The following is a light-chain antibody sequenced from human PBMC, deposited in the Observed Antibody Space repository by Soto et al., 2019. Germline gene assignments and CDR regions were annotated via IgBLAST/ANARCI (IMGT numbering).Light chain of an antibody. CDR1: SSDVGGYNY. V-gene: IGLV2-14*03. Sequence: QDGLTQPASVSVSPGQSSTISCTGTSSDVGGYNYVSWYQHHPGKAPKLLIYDVSNRPSGVSNRFSGSKSDNTASLTISGLQPEDEADYYCSSYTTSNTRQIVFGTGTKVTVL. J-gene: IGLJ1*01. CDR3: SSYTTSNTRQIV. CDR2: DVS.